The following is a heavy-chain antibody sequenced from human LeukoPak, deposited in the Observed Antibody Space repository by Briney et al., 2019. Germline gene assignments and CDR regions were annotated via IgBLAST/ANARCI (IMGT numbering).Heavy chain of an antibody. CDR1: GGSISSGSYY. J-gene: IGHJ5*02. D-gene: IGHD3-3*01. CDR2: IYSSGST. Sequence: PSETLSLTCTASGGSISSGSYYWSWIRQPAGKGLVWIGRIYSSGSTNYNPSLKSRVTISVDTSKNQFSLKLSSVTAADTAVYYCARRVISEISIDKGNWLDPWGQGTLVTVSS. CDR3: ARRVISEISIDKGNWLDP. V-gene: IGHV4-61*02.